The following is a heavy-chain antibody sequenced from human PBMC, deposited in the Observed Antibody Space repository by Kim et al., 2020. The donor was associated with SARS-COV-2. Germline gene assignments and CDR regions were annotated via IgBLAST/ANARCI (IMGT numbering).Heavy chain of an antibody. CDR1: GFTFSDYY. V-gene: IGHV3-74*01. Sequence: GGSLRLSCAASGFTFSDYYMHWVRQTPGKGLIWVSDINGDGSRKTYAESVKGRFTISRDNAKNTLFLEMNSLRVEDTAVYYCARGGVTAACDYWGQGILVTVSS. J-gene: IGHJ4*02. CDR2: INGDGSRK. D-gene: IGHD2-15*01. CDR3: ARGGVTAACDY.